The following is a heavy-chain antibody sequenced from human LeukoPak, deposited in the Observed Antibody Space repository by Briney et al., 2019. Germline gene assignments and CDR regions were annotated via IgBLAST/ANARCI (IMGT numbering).Heavy chain of an antibody. V-gene: IGHV4-34*01. CDR3: ARGSDTAAGLY. CDR2: INNSGST. CDR1: GGSISSYY. Sequence: SETLSLTCTVSGGSISSYYWSWIRQPPGKGLEWIGEINNSGSTNYNPSLKSRVSISVDSSKNQFSLKVSSVTAADTAVYYCARGSDTAAGLYWGQGTLVTVSS. J-gene: IGHJ4*02. D-gene: IGHD6-13*01.